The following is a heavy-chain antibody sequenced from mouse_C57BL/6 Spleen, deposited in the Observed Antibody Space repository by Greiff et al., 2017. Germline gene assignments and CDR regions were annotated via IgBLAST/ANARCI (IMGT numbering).Heavy chain of an antibody. CDR2: IYPGNSDT. CDR3: TRYPAYDYDAMDY. Sequence: EVQLQQSGTVLARPGASVKMSCKTSGYTFTSYWMHWVKQRPGQGLEWIGAIYPGNSDTSYNQKFKGKAKLTAVTSASTAYMELSSLTNEDSAVYYCTRYPAYDYDAMDYWGQGTSVTVSS. CDR1: GYTFTSYW. V-gene: IGHV1-5*01. D-gene: IGHD6-5*01. J-gene: IGHJ4*01.